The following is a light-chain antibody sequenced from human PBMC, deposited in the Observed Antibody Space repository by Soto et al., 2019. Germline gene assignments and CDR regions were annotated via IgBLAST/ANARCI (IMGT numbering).Light chain of an antibody. Sequence: DIQMTQYPSTLSGSVGDRVTITCRASQTISSWLAWYQQKPGKAPKLLIYKASTLKSGVPSRFSGSGSGTEFTLTISSLQSEDFGVYYRQHYDNWPPWTFGQGTKVDIK. CDR1: QTISSW. J-gene: IGKJ1*01. CDR2: KAS. V-gene: IGKV1-5*03. CDR3: QHYDNWPPWT.